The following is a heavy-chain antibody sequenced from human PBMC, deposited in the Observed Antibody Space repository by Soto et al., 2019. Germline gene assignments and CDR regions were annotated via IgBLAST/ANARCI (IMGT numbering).Heavy chain of an antibody. Sequence: ASVKVSFKASGGTFSSYAISWVRQAPGQGLEWMGGIIPIFGTANYAQKFQGRVTITADESTSTAYMELGSLRSEDTAVYYCARDADDYVWGSYRYCWGQGTLVTVSS. CDR3: ARDADDYVWGSYRYC. V-gene: IGHV1-69*13. J-gene: IGHJ4*02. D-gene: IGHD3-16*02. CDR2: IIPIFGTA. CDR1: GGTFSSYA.